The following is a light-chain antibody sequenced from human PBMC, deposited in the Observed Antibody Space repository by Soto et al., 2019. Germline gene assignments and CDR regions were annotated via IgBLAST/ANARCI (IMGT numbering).Light chain of an antibody. Sequence: QSALTQTRSVSGSPGQSVTISCTGTSSDVGAYNFVSWYQHNPGKAPKLMIFDVSARPSGVPDRFSGSKSANTASLTISGLQTEDEADYYCCSYAGTDIPLFGGGTKLTVL. CDR1: SSDVGAYNF. V-gene: IGLV2-11*01. J-gene: IGLJ2*01. CDR3: CSYAGTDIPL. CDR2: DVS.